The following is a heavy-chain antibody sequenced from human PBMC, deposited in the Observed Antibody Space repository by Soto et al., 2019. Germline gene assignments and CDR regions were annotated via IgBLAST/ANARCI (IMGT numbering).Heavy chain of an antibody. J-gene: IGHJ5*02. V-gene: IGHV4-39*01. CDR3: ARVRYFDWLLNNWFDP. Sequence: SETLSLTCTVSGGSISSSSYYWGWIRQPPGKGLEWIGSIYYSGSTYYNPSLKSRVTISVDTSKNQFSLKLSSVTAADTAVYYCARVRYFDWLLNNWFDPWGQGTLVTVSS. CDR2: IYYSGST. CDR1: GGSISSSSYY. D-gene: IGHD3-9*01.